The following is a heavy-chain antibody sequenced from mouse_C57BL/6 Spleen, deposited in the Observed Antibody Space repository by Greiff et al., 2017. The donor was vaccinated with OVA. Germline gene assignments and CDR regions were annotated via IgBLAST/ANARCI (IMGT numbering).Heavy chain of an antibody. J-gene: IGHJ3*01. V-gene: IGHV1-26*01. CDR3: ARLGSYDYDGGFAY. Sequence: VQLQQSGPELVKPGASVKISCKASGYTFTDYYMNWVKQSHGKSLEWIGDINPNNGGTSYNQKFKGKATLTVDKSSSTAYMELRSLTSEDSAVYDCARLGSYDYDGGFAYWGQGTLVTVSA. CDR1: GYTFTDYY. D-gene: IGHD2-4*01. CDR2: INPNNGGT.